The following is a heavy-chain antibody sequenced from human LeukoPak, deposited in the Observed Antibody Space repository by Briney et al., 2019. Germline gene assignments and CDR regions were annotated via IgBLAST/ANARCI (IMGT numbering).Heavy chain of an antibody. CDR1: GFTFSSYW. J-gene: IGHJ4*02. D-gene: IGHD6-19*01. CDR2: IKQDGSEK. V-gene: IGHV3-7*01. CDR3: ARDLDSSGDYFDY. Sequence: PGGSLRLSCAASGFTFSSYWMSWVRQAPGKGLEWVANIKQDGSEKYYVDSVKGRFTISRDNAKNSLYLQMNSLRAEDTAVCYCARDLDSSGDYFDYWGQGTLVTVSS.